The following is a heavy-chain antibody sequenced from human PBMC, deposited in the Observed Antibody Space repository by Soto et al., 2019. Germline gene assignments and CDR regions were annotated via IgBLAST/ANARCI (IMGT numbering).Heavy chain of an antibody. CDR3: AKPYDSSGYSLPDAFDI. V-gene: IGHV3-23*01. CDR1: GFTFSSYA. D-gene: IGHD3-22*01. CDR2: ISGSGGST. Sequence: EVQLLESGGGLVQPGGSLRLSCAASGFTFSSYAMSWVRQAPGKGLEWVSAISGSGGSTYYADSVKGRFTISRDNSKNTLYLQMNSLRAEDTAVYYCAKPYDSSGYSLPDAFDIWGQGTMVTVSS. J-gene: IGHJ3*02.